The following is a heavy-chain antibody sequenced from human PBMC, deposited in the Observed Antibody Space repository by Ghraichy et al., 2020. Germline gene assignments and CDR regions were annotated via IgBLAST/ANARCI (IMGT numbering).Heavy chain of an antibody. Sequence: SETLSLTCIVSGGSISSGSYYWGWIRQPPGKGLEWIGSIYYSGSTYYNPSLKSRVTISEDTSKNQSSLKLTSVTAADTAVYYCARQGPNYDFWSGLGWFDPWGQGTLVTVSS. J-gene: IGHJ5*02. CDR2: IYYSGST. V-gene: IGHV4-39*01. CDR1: GGSISSGSYY. D-gene: IGHD3-3*01. CDR3: ARQGPNYDFWSGLGWFDP.